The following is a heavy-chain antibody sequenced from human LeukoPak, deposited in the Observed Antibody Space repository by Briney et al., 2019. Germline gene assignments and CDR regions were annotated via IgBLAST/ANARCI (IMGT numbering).Heavy chain of an antibody. V-gene: IGHV1-18*01. J-gene: IGHJ4*02. Sequence: ASVRVSCKASGYTFSNHGVTWVRQARGQGLEWMGWINAYNGNTNYAKKFQGRVTMTKITSTSTAYMELRSLRSDDTAVYYCARDSTNQLRFLEWYGRGPVDYWGQGTLVTVSS. CDR3: ARDSTNQLRFLEWYGRGPVDY. CDR2: INAYNGNT. D-gene: IGHD3-3*01. CDR1: GYTFSNHG.